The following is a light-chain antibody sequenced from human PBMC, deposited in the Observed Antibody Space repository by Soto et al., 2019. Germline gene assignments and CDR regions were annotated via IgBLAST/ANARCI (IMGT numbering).Light chain of an antibody. CDR1: QSVSNNY. V-gene: IGKV3-20*01. J-gene: IGKJ1*01. Sequence: EIVLTQSPGTLSLSPGERATLSCRASQSVSNNYLAWYQQKPGQAPRLLIYGASSRATGIPDRFSGSGSGTEFTLSISGLQPDDFATYTCQQYNRWTFGQGTKV. CDR2: GAS. CDR3: QQYNRWT.